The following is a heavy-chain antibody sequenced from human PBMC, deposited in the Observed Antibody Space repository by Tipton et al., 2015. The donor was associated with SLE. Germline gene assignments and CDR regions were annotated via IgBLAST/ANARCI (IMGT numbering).Heavy chain of an antibody. J-gene: IGHJ5*02. CDR3: ARAFIGEYNWFDP. CDR1: GGSISSYY. Sequence: TLSLTCSVSGGSISSYYWSWIRQPPGKGLEWIGYIYYSGSTNYNPSLKSRVTISVDTSKNHFSLNLSSVTAADTAVYYCARAFIGEYNWFDPWGQGTLVTVSS. CDR2: IYYSGST. V-gene: IGHV4-59*12.